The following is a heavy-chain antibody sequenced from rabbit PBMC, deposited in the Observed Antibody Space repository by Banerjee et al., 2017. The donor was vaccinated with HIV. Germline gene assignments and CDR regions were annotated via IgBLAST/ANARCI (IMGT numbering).Heavy chain of an antibody. V-gene: IGHV1S40*01. CDR1: GFSFSGNYW. J-gene: IGHJ3*01. CDR2: IYTGSSGSA. D-gene: IGHD3-3*01. Sequence: QSLEESGGDLVKPGASLTLTCTASGFSFSGNYWICWVRQAPGKGLEWIACIYTGSSGSAAYASWAKGRFTISKSSSTTVTLQMTSLTAADTATYFCARDLNNDALWGQGTLVTVS. CDR3: ARDLNNDAL.